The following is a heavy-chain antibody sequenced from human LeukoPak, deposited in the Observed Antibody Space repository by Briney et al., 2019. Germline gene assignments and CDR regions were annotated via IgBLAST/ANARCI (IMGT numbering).Heavy chain of an antibody. D-gene: IGHD3-3*01. CDR3: AREASIFGVVIDY. V-gene: IGHV3-7*01. CDR2: IKQDGSEK. CDR1: GFTFSSYW. J-gene: IGHJ4*02. Sequence: GGSLRLSCAASGFTFSSYWMSWVRQAPGKGLEWVANIKQDGSEKYYVDSVKGRFTISRGNAKNSLYLQMNSLRAEDTAVYYCAREASIFGVVIDYWGQETLVTVSS.